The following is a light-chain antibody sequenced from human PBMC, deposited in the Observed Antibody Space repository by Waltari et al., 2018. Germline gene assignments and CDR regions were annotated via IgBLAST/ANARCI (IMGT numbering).Light chain of an antibody. CDR2: DAS. CDR3: QQRSNWPPIT. CDR1: QSVSSY. J-gene: IGKJ5*01. Sequence: EIVLRHSPATLSWSPGERATLSCRASQSVSSYLAWYQQKPGHAPRLLIYDASNRATGIPARFSGSGSGTDFTLTISSLEPEDFAVYYCQQRSNWPPITFGQGTRLEIK. V-gene: IGKV3-11*01.